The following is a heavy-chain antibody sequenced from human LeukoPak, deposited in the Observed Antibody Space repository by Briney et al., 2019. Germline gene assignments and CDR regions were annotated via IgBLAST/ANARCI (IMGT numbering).Heavy chain of an antibody. D-gene: IGHD3-9*01. V-gene: IGHV3-21*06. CDR3: ARGGLTGYSHDY. CDR1: GFTFSSYS. CDR2: ISSSSSYI. J-gene: IGHJ4*02. Sequence: PGGSLRLSCAASGFTFSSYSMNWVRQAPGKGLEWVSFISSSSSYIYYADSVKGRFTISRDNAKNSLYLQMNSLRAEDTAVYYCARGGLTGYSHDYWGQGTLVTVFS.